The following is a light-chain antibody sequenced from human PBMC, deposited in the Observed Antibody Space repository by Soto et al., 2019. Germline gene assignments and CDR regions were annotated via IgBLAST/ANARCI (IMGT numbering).Light chain of an antibody. CDR1: SSDVGAYDF. J-gene: IGLJ1*01. CDR3: SSYTTTDPYV. Sequence: QSALTQPASVSGSPGQSITISCTGTSSDVGAYDFVSWYQQHPGKAPKYLIYEVSNRPSGVSDRFSGSKSGTTASLTISGLQAEDEADYDCSSYTTTDPYVFGTGTKLTVL. CDR2: EVS. V-gene: IGLV2-14*01.